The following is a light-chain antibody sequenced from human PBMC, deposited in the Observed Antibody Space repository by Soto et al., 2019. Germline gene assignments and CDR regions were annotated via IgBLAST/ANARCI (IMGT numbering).Light chain of an antibody. J-gene: IGKJ4*01. V-gene: IGKV3-15*01. CDR2: AAS. CDR1: ENINGN. Sequence: EIVMTQSPATLSVSPGERATLSCRASENINGNLAWYQQKPGQAPRLLIHAASLRATGIPARFSGSRSGTEFTLSISSLQSEDFAVYYCEQYNDWPLTFGGGTKVEIK. CDR3: EQYNDWPLT.